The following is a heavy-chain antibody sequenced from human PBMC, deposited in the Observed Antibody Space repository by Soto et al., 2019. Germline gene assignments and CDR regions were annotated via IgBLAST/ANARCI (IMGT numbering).Heavy chain of an antibody. V-gene: IGHV3-66*01. CDR3: GRRKFCSSTTCFNN. CDR1: GFTVSITY. CDR2: IYSGGET. J-gene: IGHJ4*02. Sequence: EGSLRLSCAASGFTVSITYMSWVRHVPGKGLEWVSIIYSGGETYYADSAKGRFTISRDNSKNTLHLQMSSLRAEETAVYYCGRRKFCSSTTCFNNGGRETLVTVSS. D-gene: IGHD2-2*01.